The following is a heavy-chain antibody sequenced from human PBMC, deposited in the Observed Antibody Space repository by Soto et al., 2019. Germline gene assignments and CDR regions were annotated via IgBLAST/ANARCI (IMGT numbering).Heavy chain of an antibody. CDR3: ATGVNMYYDFWSGYYPTDY. CDR1: GYTFTSYY. CDR2: INPSGGST. J-gene: IGHJ4*02. D-gene: IGHD3-3*01. Sequence: XSVKVSFNASGYTFTSYYMHLVRHTPGQGLEWMGIINPSGGSTSYAQKFQGRVTMTRDTSTSTVYMELSSLRSEDTALYYCATGVNMYYDFWSGYYPTDYWGQGTLVTVSS. V-gene: IGHV1-46*03.